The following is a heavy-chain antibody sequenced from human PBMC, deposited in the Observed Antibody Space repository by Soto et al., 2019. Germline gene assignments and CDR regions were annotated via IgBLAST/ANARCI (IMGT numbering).Heavy chain of an antibody. J-gene: IGHJ6*02. D-gene: IGHD1-26*01. Sequence: GGSLRLSCAASGFTFSSYAMSWVRQAPGKGLEWVSAISGSGGSTYYADSVKGRFTISRDNSKNTLYLQMNSLRAEDTAVYYCAKSREGRQWELPDYYYGMDVWGQGTTVTVSS. CDR2: ISGSGGST. CDR3: AKSREGRQWELPDYYYGMDV. CDR1: GFTFSSYA. V-gene: IGHV3-23*01.